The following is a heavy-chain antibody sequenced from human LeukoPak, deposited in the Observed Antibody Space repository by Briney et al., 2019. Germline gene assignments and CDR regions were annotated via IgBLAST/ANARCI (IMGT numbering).Heavy chain of an antibody. J-gene: IGHJ4*02. CDR1: GFTFSSYS. CDR3: AAQIPRFDY. Sequence: GGSLRLSCAASGFTFSSYSMNWVRQAPGKGLEWVSSISSSSSYIYYADSVKSRFTISRDNAKNSLYLQMNSLRAEDTAVYYCAAQIPRFDYWGQGTLVTVSS. V-gene: IGHV3-21*01. CDR2: ISSSSSYI. D-gene: IGHD2-21*01.